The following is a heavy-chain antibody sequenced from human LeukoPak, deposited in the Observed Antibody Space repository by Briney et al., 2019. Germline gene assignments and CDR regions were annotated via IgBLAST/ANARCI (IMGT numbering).Heavy chain of an antibody. CDR2: ISYDGSNK. J-gene: IGHJ5*02. Sequence: GGSLRLSCAASGFTFSSHAMHWVRQAPGKGLEWVAVISYDGSNKYYADSVKGRFTISRDNSKNTLYLQMNSLRAEDTAVYYCARDRATTVTTFWFDPWGQGALVTVSS. CDR1: GFTFSSHA. V-gene: IGHV3-30*19. D-gene: IGHD4-17*01. CDR3: ARDRATTVTTFWFDP.